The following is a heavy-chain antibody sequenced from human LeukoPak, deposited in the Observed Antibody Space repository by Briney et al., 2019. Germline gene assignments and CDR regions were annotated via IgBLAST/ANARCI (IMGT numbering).Heavy chain of an antibody. CDR3: ARLGGGGKGGY. Sequence: SETLFLTCTVSGGSISSYYWSWIRQPPGKGLEWIGYIYYSGSTNYNPSLKSRVTISVDTSKNQFSLKLSSVTAADTAVYYCARLGGGGKGGYWGQGTLVTVSS. CDR1: GGSISSYY. V-gene: IGHV4-59*08. J-gene: IGHJ4*02. D-gene: IGHD4-23*01. CDR2: IYYSGST.